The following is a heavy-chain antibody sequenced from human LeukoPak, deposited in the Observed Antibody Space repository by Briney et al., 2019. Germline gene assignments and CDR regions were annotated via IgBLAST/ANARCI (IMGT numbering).Heavy chain of an antibody. D-gene: IGHD4-17*01. V-gene: IGHV4-39*07. Sequence: PGGSLRLSCAASGFTFSSYSMNWVRQAPGTGLEWIGSIYYSGTTYYNPSLKSRVTMSVDTSKNQFSLNLISLAAADTAVYFCTREENYGDHPRTVILDSWGQGVLVTVSS. CDR2: IYYSGTT. CDR1: GFTFSSYS. J-gene: IGHJ4*02. CDR3: TREENYGDHPRTVILDS.